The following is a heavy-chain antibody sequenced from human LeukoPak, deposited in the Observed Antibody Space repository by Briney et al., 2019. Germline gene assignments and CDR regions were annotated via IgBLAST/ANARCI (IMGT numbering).Heavy chain of an antibody. J-gene: IGHJ4*02. CDR3: AKDKKDVLRFLEWLSPSDY. D-gene: IGHD3-3*01. CDR2: ISGSGGST. Sequence: GGSLRLSCAASGFTFSSYAMSWVRQAPGKGLEWVSAISGSGGSTYYADSVKGRFTISRDNSKNTLYLQMNSLRAEDTAVYYCAKDKKDVLRFLEWLSPSDYWGQGTLVTVSS. V-gene: IGHV3-23*01. CDR1: GFTFSSYA.